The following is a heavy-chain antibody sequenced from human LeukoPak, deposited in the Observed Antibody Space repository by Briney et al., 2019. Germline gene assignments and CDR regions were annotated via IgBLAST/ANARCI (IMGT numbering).Heavy chain of an antibody. CDR2: IYYSGST. J-gene: IGHJ3*02. CDR3: ARLKYYYDSSGFYMRGAFGI. CDR1: GGSISSYY. D-gene: IGHD3-22*01. Sequence: SETLSLTCTVSGGSISSYYWSWIRQPPGKGLEWIGYIYYSGSTNYNPSLKGRVTISVDTSKNQFSLKLSSVTAADTAVYYCARLKYYYDSSGFYMRGAFGIWGQGTMVTVSS. V-gene: IGHV4-59*01.